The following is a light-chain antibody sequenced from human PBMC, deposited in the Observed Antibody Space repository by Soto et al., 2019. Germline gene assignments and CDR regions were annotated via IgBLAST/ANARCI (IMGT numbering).Light chain of an antibody. CDR1: QSVSSSY. Sequence: EIVLTQSPGTLSLSPGKRATLSCRASQSVSSSYLAWYQQKPGQAPRLLIYGASGRATGIPDRFSGSGSGTDFTLTLSRLEPEDFAVYYCPQYGSSPPVTFGQWIRLEIK. CDR2: GAS. J-gene: IGKJ5*01. V-gene: IGKV3-20*01. CDR3: PQYGSSPPVT.